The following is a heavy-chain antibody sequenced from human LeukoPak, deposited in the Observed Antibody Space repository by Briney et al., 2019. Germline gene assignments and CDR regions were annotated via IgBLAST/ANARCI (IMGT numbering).Heavy chain of an antibody. D-gene: IGHD3-3*01. CDR3: ARPRIFYYYMDV. J-gene: IGHJ6*03. CDR2: IYYSGST. V-gene: IGHV4-39*02. CDR1: GGSISSSSYY. Sequence: PSETLSLTCTVSGGSISSSSYYWGWIRQPPGKGLEWIGSIYYSGSTYYNPSLKSRVTISVDTSKNHFSLKLTSVTAADTAVYYCARPRIFYYYMDVWGKGTTVTVSS.